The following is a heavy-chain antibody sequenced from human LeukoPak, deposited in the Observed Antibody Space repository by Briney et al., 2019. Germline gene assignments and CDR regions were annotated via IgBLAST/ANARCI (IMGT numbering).Heavy chain of an antibody. CDR2: INPNSGGT. CDR3: ARGPGLWFGELSLEDAFDI. Sequence: GASVKVSCKASGYTFTGYYMHWVRQAPGQGLEWMGWINPNSGGTNYAQKFQGRVTMTRGTSISTAYMELSRLRSDDTAVYYCARGPGLWFGELSLEDAFDIWGQGTMVTVSS. D-gene: IGHD3-10*01. V-gene: IGHV1-2*02. J-gene: IGHJ3*02. CDR1: GYTFTGYY.